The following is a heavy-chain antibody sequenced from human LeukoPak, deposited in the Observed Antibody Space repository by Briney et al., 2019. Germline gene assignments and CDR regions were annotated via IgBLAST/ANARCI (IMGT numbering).Heavy chain of an antibody. J-gene: IGHJ6*03. CDR1: GYSISSGYY. D-gene: IGHD5-24*01. V-gene: IGHV4-38-2*02. CDR2: IYHSGRT. Sequence: SETLSLTCTVSGYSISSGYYWGWIRQPPGKGLEWIGSIYHSGRTFYNPSLKSRVTISVDTSKNQFSLKLSSVTAADTAVYYCARVTGDGYNYYYYYYMDVWGKGTTVTISS. CDR3: ARVTGDGYNYYYYYYMDV.